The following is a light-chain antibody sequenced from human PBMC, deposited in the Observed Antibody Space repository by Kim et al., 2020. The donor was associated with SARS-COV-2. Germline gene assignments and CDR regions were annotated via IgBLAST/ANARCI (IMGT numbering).Light chain of an antibody. CDR1: QGLGSW. CDR3: QHAKTCPST. Sequence: DIQMTQSPSSVSASVGDRATITCRASQGLGSWLAWYQQKPGQPPNLLIYAASRLPDGVPSRFSASESGTDFTLTITSVQPEDFATYFCQHAKTCPSTFGQGTRLEIK. V-gene: IGKV1-12*01. J-gene: IGKJ5*01. CDR2: AAS.